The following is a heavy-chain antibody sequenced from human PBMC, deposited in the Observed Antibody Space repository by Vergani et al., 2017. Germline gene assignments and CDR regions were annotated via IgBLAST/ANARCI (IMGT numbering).Heavy chain of an antibody. V-gene: IGHV3-23*01. D-gene: IGHD2-2*01. CDR1: GFNMRTYG. CDR2: ISGGGSGI. Sequence: EVQVLESGGGLVQPGGSLRLSCTASGFNMRTYGMGWVRQSPGKGLEWVASISGGGSGIYYGDSVRGRFTISRDSSKNMLFLQMNSLRAEDTAIYYCASNDRPDASIDLFYYYMHVRGKGNPVNGSS. J-gene: IGHJ6*03. CDR3: ASNDRPDASIDLFYYYMHV.